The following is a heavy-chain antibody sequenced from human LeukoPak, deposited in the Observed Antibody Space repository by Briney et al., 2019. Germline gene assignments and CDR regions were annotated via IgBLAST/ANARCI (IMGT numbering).Heavy chain of an antibody. J-gene: IGHJ4*02. CDR1: RFSFSTYA. V-gene: IGHV3-23*01. CDR3: VKDQVLVGRVFFDS. D-gene: IGHD1-26*01. Sequence: GGSLRLSCEASRFSFSTYAMSWVRQAPGKGLEWVSGIGVSGTTTYYTDSVKGGFTISRANSKKTLYLQMSSLRVEDTALYYCVKDQVLVGRVFFDSWGQGTLVTVSS. CDR2: IGVSGTTT.